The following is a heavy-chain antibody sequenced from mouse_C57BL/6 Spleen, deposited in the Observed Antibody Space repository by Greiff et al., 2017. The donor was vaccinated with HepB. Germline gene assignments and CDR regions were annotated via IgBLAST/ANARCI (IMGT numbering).Heavy chain of an antibody. CDR2: ISYDGSN. V-gene: IGHV3-6*01. J-gene: IGHJ2*01. CDR3: ARGGNCFDY. CDR1: GYSITSGYY. Sequence: EVKLQESGPGLVKPSQSLSLTCSVTGYSITSGYYWNWIRQFPGNKLEWMGYISYDGSNNYNPSLKNRISITRDTSKNQFFLKLNSVTTEDTATYYCARGGNCFDYWGQGTTLTVSS. D-gene: IGHD1-1*02.